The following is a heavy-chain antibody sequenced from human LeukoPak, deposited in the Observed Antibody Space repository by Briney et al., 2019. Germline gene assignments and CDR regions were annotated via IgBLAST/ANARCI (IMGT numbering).Heavy chain of an antibody. V-gene: IGHV4-59*01. J-gene: IGHJ3*02. Sequence: PPETLSLTCTVSGGSISPYYWSWMRQPPGKGLEWIGHISYSGSSNSNPSLTSRVAISVDTSKNQFSLNLYSVTAADTAVYFCGRHQLQRREDAFDIWGQGTMVTVSS. CDR2: ISYSGSS. CDR1: GGSISPYY. CDR3: GRHQLQRREDAFDI. D-gene: IGHD1-1*01.